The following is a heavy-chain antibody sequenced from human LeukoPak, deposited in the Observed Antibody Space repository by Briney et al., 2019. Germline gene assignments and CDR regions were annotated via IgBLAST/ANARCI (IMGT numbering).Heavy chain of an antibody. CDR2: ISGSGGST. V-gene: IGHV3-23*01. CDR3: AKDAAELLWFGESTTDY. J-gene: IGHJ4*02. CDR1: GFTFSSYA. D-gene: IGHD3-10*01. Sequence: GGSLSLSCAASGFTFSSYAMSWVRQAPGKGLEWVSAISGSGGSTYYADSVKGRFTISRDNSKTTLYLQMNSLRAEDTAVYYCAKDAAELLWFGESTTDYWGQGTLVTVSS.